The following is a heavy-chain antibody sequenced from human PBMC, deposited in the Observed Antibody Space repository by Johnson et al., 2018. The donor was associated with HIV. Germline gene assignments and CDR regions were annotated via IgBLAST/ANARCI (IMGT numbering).Heavy chain of an antibody. J-gene: IGHJ3*02. CDR3: ARVTIFGVTKVDALDI. D-gene: IGHD3-3*01. CDR1: GFTFDDYA. V-gene: IGHV3-20*04. Sequence: VQLVESGGGVVQPGGSLRLSCAASGFTFDDYAMHWVRQAPGKGLEWVSGINWNGGSTGYAESVKGRFTISRDNAKNSLNLQMNSLRGEDTALYYCARVTIFGVTKVDALDIWGQGTMVTVSS. CDR2: INWNGGST.